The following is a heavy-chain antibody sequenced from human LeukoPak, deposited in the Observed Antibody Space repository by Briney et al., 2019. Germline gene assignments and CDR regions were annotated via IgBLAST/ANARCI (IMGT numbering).Heavy chain of an antibody. CDR1: GGSISSSSYY. J-gene: IGHJ4*02. CDR2: IYYSGST. Sequence: SSETLSLTCTVSGGSISSSSYYWGWIRQPPGKGLEWIGSIYYSGSTYYNPSLKSRVTLSLDTSKSQFALKVTSVTAADTAVYYCARDEYGDFQGFDYWGQGTRVTVSS. V-gene: IGHV4-39*06. CDR3: ARDEYGDFQGFDY. D-gene: IGHD4-17*01.